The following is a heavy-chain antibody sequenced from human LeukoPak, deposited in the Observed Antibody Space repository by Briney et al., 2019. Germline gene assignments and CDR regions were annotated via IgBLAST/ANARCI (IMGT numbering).Heavy chain of an antibody. CDR1: GGSISSSSYY. D-gene: IGHD6-6*01. CDR2: IYYSAST. Sequence: SDTLSLTCTVSGGSISSSSYYWGWIRQPPGKGLEWIGRIYYSASTYYNPSLKSRVTISVDTSKNQFSLKLSSVTAADTAVYYCARRGMGSSSSYWGQGTLVTVSS. J-gene: IGHJ4*02. CDR3: ARRGMGSSSSY. V-gene: IGHV4-39*01.